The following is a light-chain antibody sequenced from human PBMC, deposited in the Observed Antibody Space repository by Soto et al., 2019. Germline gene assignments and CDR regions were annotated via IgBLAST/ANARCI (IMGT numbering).Light chain of an antibody. CDR3: SSFRTGGVLL. CDR2: ANN. Sequence: QSVLTQPPSVSGAPGQRVTISCTGSTSNIGAGYDVHWYQQVPGTTPKLLIYANNNRPSGVPDRFSGSKSGTSASLVITGLQAEDEADYYCSSFRTGGVLLFGGGTKLTVL. J-gene: IGLJ3*02. V-gene: IGLV1-40*01. CDR1: TSNIGAGYD.